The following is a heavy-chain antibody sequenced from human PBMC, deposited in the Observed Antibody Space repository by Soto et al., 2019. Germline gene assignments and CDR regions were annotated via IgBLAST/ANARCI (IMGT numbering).Heavy chain of an antibody. CDR3: ARTSWFGELSFDY. CDR1: GGSISIGDNY. CDR2: ILNSGRA. V-gene: IGHV4-30-4*01. J-gene: IGHJ4*02. Sequence: PSETLSLTCSVSGGSISIGDNYWSWIRQPPGKGLECIGYILNSGRAHYTPSLRSRLAISVDTSRNQFSLKLSSVTAADTAVYYCARTSWFGELSFDYWGLGTLVTVSS. D-gene: IGHD3-10*01.